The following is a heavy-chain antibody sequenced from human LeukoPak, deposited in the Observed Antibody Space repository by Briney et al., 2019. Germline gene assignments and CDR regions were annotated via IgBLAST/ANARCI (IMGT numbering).Heavy chain of an antibody. CDR3: AREPVAVTYFDY. Sequence: SETLSLTCTVSGGPISSYYWSWIRQPPGKGLEWIGYIYYSGSSNYNPSLKGRVTISVDTSKNQFSLKLSSVTAADTAVYYCAREPVAVTYFDYWGQGTLVTVSS. CDR1: GGPISSYY. D-gene: IGHD2-21*02. J-gene: IGHJ4*02. V-gene: IGHV4-59*01. CDR2: IYYSGSS.